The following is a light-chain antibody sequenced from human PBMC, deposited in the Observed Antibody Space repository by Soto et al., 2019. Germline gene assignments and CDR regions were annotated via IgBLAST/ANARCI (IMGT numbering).Light chain of an antibody. CDR3: QQYNSYSYT. J-gene: IGKJ2*01. CDR2: DTS. CDR1: QGISTW. Sequence: DIQMTQSPSTLSASVGDRVTITCRASQGISTWLDWYQQKPGKAPKVMIHDTSSLESGVPSRFSGSGSGTEFTLTISSLQPDDVATYYCQQYNSYSYTFGEGTKLEIK. V-gene: IGKV1-5*01.